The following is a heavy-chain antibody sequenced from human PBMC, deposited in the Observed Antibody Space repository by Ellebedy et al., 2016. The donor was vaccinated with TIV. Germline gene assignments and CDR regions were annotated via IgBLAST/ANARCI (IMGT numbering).Heavy chain of an antibody. CDR1: GGSISSYY. J-gene: IGHJ4*02. CDR3: ARLYYDILTGYYRTGYYFDY. D-gene: IGHD3-9*01. CDR2: IYYSGST. Sequence: SETLSLTXTVSGGSISSYYWSWIWQPPGKGLEWIGYIYYSGSTNYNPSLKSRVTISVDTSKNQFSLKLSSVTAADTAVYYCARLYYDILTGYYRTGYYFDYWGQGTLVTVSS. V-gene: IGHV4-59*08.